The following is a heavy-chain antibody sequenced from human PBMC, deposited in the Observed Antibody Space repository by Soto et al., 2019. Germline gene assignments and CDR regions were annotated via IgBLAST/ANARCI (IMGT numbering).Heavy chain of an antibody. J-gene: IGHJ5*02. V-gene: IGHV1-18*01. CDR2: ISAYNGNT. CDR1: GYTFTSYG. Sequence: GASVKVSCTASGYTFTSYGISWVRQAPGQGLEWMGWISAYNGNTNYAQKLQGRVTMTTDTSTSTAYMELRSLRSDDTAVYYCARDLPLSGDIVLVPAAIRDNWFDPWGQGTLVTVSS. D-gene: IGHD2-2*01. CDR3: ARDLPLSGDIVLVPAAIRDNWFDP.